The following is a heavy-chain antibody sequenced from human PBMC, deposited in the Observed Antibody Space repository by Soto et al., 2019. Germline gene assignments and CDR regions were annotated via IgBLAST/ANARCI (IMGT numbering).Heavy chain of an antibody. V-gene: IGHV3-7*02. D-gene: IGHD5-12*01. CDR2: INQDGTKK. J-gene: IGHJ5*02. CDR3: LSGNSSSST. Sequence: GGSLRLSCATSGFNFGYFWLNWIRQAPGRGLEWVANINQDGTKKNYVDSVKGRFTISRDNAQKSLYLQMNNLRTEDTAMYYCLSGNSSSSTWGQGTLVTVS. CDR1: GFNFGYFW.